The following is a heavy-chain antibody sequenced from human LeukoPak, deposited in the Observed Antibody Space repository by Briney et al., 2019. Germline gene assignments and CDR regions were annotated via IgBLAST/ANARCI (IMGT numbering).Heavy chain of an antibody. Sequence: GGSLRLSCAASGFAFSTYSMNWVRQAPGKGLEWVSFISSSSHYIYYADSVKGRFTISRDNARNSLYLQMNSLRAEDTAVYYCAREFGIVGGSDLPGYWGQGTLVTVSS. J-gene: IGHJ4*02. CDR2: ISSSSHYI. CDR1: GFAFSTYS. CDR3: AREFGIVGGSDLPGY. V-gene: IGHV3-21*01. D-gene: IGHD1-26*01.